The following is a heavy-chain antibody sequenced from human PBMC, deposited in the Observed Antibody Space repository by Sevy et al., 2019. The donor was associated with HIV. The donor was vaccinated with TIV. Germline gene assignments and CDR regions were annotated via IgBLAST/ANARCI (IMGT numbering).Heavy chain of an antibody. D-gene: IGHD4-17*01. CDR2: IWFDGSNT. J-gene: IGHJ4*01. CDR3: ARDLEFYDYGDYGPAFMPDF. Sequence: GGSLRLSCGASGFTFSSFGMHWVRQAPGKGLEWLAVIWFDGSNTYYSDSVKGRFTISRDIAKNTLHLQMNSLRAEDTAVYYCARDLEFYDYGDYGPAFMPDFWGHGTLVTVSS. V-gene: IGHV3-33*01. CDR1: GFTFSSFG.